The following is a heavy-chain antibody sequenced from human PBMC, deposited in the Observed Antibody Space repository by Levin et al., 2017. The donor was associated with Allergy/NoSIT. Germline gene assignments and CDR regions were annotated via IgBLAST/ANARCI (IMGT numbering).Heavy chain of an antibody. J-gene: IGHJ3*01. D-gene: IGHD3-16*01. CDR3: ASSNAFRAFDF. V-gene: IGHV3-23*01. Sequence: LGESLKISCATSGFTFSSYALNWVRQAPGKGLEWVSTISNSGGSIYYADSVRGRFTISRDNSKSALYLQMNSLRAEDTAIYYCASSNAFRAFDFWGQGTVVTVSS. CDR1: GFTFSSYA. CDR2: ISNSGGSI.